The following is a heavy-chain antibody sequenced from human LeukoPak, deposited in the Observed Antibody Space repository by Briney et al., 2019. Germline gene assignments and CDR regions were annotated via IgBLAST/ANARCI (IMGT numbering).Heavy chain of an antibody. V-gene: IGHV3-23*01. D-gene: IGHD6-19*01. CDR1: GFTFSSYA. J-gene: IGHJ4*02. Sequence: GGSLRLSCAASGFTFSSYAMSWVRQAPGKGLEWVSGISTSGGSSSYADSVKGRFTISRDNPRNTLYMQMNSLRAEDTAVYYCAKELVAVAGTSSPTDYWGQGTLVTVSS. CDR2: ISTSGGSS. CDR3: AKELVAVAGTSSPTDY.